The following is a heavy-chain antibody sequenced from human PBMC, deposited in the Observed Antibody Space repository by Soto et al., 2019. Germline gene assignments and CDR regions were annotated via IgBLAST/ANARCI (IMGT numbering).Heavy chain of an antibody. D-gene: IGHD2-15*01. Sequence: QVQLVQSGAEVKRPGSSVKVSCKASGGTFRTSGIAWVRQAPGQGPEWMGGVIPLFKTPKYAERFKGRLSITADESTGTVYLELSSLRSEDTDGYYCARASPSVFGVGSCYRLDSSFDSWGQGTLVFVSS. CDR1: GGTFRTSG. CDR3: ARASPSVFGVGSCYRLDSSFDS. J-gene: IGHJ5*01. V-gene: IGHV1-69*01. CDR2: VIPLFKTP.